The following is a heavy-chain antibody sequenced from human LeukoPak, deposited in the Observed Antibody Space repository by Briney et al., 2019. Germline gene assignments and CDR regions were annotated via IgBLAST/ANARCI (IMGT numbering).Heavy chain of an antibody. J-gene: IGHJ6*04. CDR3: ARSYGSGSRMDV. Sequence: SETLSLTCTVSGGSISNYFWSWIRQPAGKGLEWVGRIYTRGSTNYNPSLRGRVTMSEDTSKNQFSLKLSSVTAADTAVYYCARSYGSGSRMDVWGKGTTVTISS. D-gene: IGHD3-10*01. V-gene: IGHV4-4*07. CDR2: IYTRGST. CDR1: GGSISNYF.